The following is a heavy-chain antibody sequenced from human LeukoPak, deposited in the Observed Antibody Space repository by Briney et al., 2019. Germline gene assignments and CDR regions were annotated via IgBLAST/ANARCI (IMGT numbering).Heavy chain of an antibody. CDR3: VSGDSGSFYIAY. Sequence: SETLSLTCTVSGGSISNNYVYWAWICQPPGKGLEWIGTIYYSGGTYYNPSLNSRVTVSIDTSKNQFSLKLSSVTAADTAVYYCVSGDSGSFYIAYWGQGTLVTVSS. CDR2: IYYSGGT. D-gene: IGHD3-10*01. J-gene: IGHJ4*02. CDR1: GGSISNNYVY. V-gene: IGHV4-39*07.